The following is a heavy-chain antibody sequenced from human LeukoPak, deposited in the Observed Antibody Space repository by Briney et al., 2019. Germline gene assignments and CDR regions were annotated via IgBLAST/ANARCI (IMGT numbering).Heavy chain of an antibody. CDR3: ARTAYDFWSGYRNWFDP. Sequence: WGSLRLSCSASGFTFSSYSMNWVRHAPGKGLEWVSSISISSSYIYYADSVKGRFTISRDNAKNSLYLQMNSLRAEDTAVYYCARTAYDFWSGYRNWFDPWGQGTLISVSS. D-gene: IGHD3-3*01. V-gene: IGHV3-21*01. CDR1: GFTFSSYS. J-gene: IGHJ5*02. CDR2: ISISSSYI.